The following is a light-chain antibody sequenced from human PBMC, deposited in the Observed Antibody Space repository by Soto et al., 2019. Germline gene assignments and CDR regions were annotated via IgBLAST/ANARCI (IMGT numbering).Light chain of an antibody. CDR1: QTVSTNY. J-gene: IGKJ2*01. V-gene: IGKV3-20*01. CDR3: QQYGSSPRT. Sequence: EIVLTQSPGTLSLSPGERATLSCRASQTVSTNYLAWYQQKPGQAPRLLIYGASSRATGIPDRFSGSGSGTDFFLTISRLEPEDFAVYYCQQYGSSPRTFGQGTKLEIK. CDR2: GAS.